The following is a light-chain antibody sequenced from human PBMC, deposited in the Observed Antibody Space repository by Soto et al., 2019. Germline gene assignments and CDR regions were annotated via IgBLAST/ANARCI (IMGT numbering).Light chain of an antibody. CDR3: QSYDSSLSGYV. J-gene: IGLJ1*01. CDR1: SSNIGAGYE. CDR2: ENN. Sequence: QSVLTQPPSVSEAPGQRVTISCTGSSSNIGAGYEAHWYQQVPGTAPKLLIYENNKRPSGVPDRFSGSKSGTSASLAITGLQADDEAEYYCQSYDSSLSGYVFGTGTKLTVL. V-gene: IGLV1-40*01.